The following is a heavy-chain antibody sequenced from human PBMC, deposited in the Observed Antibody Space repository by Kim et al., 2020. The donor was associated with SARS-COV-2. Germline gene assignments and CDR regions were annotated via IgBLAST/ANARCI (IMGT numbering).Heavy chain of an antibody. CDR1: GFTFSSYA. Sequence: GGSLRLSCAASGFTFSSYAMHWVRQAPGKGLEWVAVISYDGSNKYYVDSVKGRFTISRDNSKNTLYLQMNSLRAEDTAVYYCARALGLGGVIVSEPFDAFDIWGQGTMVTVSS. CDR3: ARALGLGGVIVSEPFDAFDI. V-gene: IGHV3-30*04. D-gene: IGHD3-16*02. CDR2: ISYDGSNK. J-gene: IGHJ3*02.